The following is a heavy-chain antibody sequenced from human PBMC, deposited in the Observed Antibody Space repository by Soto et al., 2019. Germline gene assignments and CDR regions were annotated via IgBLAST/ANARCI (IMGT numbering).Heavy chain of an antibody. CDR1: GFSLTSPGMC. J-gene: IGHJ6*02. CDR3: ARSIRGPRRFNGMDV. Sequence: SGPTLVNPXETLTLTCTFSGFSLTSPGMCVSWIRQPPGKALEWLALIERDDDDKYYSTSLKTRLTISKDTRKNQVVLTMANMDPADTGTYYCARSIRGPRRFNGMDVWGQGTTVTVSS. CDR2: IERDDDDK. D-gene: IGHD1-20*01. V-gene: IGHV2-70*13.